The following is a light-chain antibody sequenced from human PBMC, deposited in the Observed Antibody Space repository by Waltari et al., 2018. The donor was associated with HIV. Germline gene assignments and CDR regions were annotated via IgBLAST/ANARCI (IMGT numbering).Light chain of an antibody. CDR1: SSDVGGSKY. CDR2: EVN. CDR3: NSYAVSTTSW. Sequence: QSALTQPPSASGSPGQSVTISCTGTSSDVGGSKYVSWYQQHPGKAPTLMIYEVNKRPSGVPDPFSGSKSANTASLSVSGLQAGDEADYYCNSYAVSTTSWFGGATMLPVL. V-gene: IGLV2-8*01. J-gene: IGLJ3*02.